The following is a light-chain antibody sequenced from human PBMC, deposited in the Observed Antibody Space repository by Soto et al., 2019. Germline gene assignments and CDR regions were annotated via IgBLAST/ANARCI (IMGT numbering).Light chain of an antibody. V-gene: IGKV1-9*01. J-gene: IGKJ5*01. CDR3: QQLNSYPIT. CDR2: AAS. CDR1: QGISSY. Sequence: DIQLTQSPSFLSASVGDRVTITCRASQGISSYLSWYQQKPGKATNLLIYAASTLQSGVPSWFSGSGSGTEFTLTISSLQPEDFATYYCQQLNSYPITFGQGTRLEIK.